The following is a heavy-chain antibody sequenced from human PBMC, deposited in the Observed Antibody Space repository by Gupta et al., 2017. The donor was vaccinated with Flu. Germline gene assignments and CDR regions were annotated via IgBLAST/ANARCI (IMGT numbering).Heavy chain of an antibody. CDR1: GYTFTTYY. CDR3: AGDGAVVVGPLPTMSDTFDF. J-gene: IGHJ3*01. CDR2: INPSGGTT. D-gene: IGHD2-21*01. Sequence: QLQLVQSGAAVTKPGASVKVSCRASGYTFTTYYIHWLRQAPGQGLEWMGIINPSGGTTSDAQKCQGRITMTWDTSTSTVYMFLSSLTSEDTAGYFCAGDGAVVVGPLPTMSDTFDFWGQGTMVTVSS. V-gene: IGHV1-46*01.